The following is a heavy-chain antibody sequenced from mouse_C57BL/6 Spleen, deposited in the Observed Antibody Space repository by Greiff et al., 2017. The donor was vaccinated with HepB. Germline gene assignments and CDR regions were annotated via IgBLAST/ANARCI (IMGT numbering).Heavy chain of an antibody. CDR1: GFTFSDYG. Sequence: EVQRVESGGGLVKPGGSLKLSCAASGFTFSDYGMHWVRQAPEKGLEWVAYISSGSSTIYYADTVKGRFTISRDNAKNTLFLQMTSLRSEDTAMYYCARWGTTVVPYFDYWGQGTTLTVSS. J-gene: IGHJ2*01. CDR3: ARWGTTVVPYFDY. V-gene: IGHV5-17*01. D-gene: IGHD1-1*01. CDR2: ISSGSSTI.